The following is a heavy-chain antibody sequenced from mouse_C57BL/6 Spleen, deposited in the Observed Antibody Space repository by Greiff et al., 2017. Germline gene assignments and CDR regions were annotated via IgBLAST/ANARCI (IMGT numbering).Heavy chain of an antibody. CDR2: IYPSDSET. J-gene: IGHJ4*01. V-gene: IGHV1-61*01. Sequence: QVQLQQSGAELVRPGSSVKLSCKASGYTFTSYWMDWVKQRPGQGLEWIGNIYPSDSETHYNQKFKDKATLTVDKSSSTAYMQLSSLTSEDSAVXYCARGDYYGSYYYAMDYWGQGTSVTVSS. D-gene: IGHD1-1*01. CDR1: GYTFTSYW. CDR3: ARGDYYGSYYYAMDY.